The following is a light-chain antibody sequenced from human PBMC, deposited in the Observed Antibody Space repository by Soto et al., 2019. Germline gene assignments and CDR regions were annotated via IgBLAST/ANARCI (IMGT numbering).Light chain of an antibody. CDR2: DAS. CDR1: QSVSSY. Sequence: EIVLTQSPATLSLSPGERATLSCRASQSVSSYLAWYQQKPGQAPRLLIYDASNRATGIPARFSGSGSGTDFTVTISSLEPEDVAVYYCEKRSNWPRKFGQGTKVEIK. V-gene: IGKV3-11*01. CDR3: EKRSNWPRK. J-gene: IGKJ1*01.